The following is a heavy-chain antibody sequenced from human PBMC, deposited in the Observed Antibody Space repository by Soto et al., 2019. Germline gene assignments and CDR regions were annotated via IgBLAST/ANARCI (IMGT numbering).Heavy chain of an antibody. CDR3: ARDRKLSSGWSFDF. J-gene: IGHJ4*02. D-gene: IGHD6-19*01. CDR1: GYTFTSYG. CDR2: IGGYTANT. V-gene: IGHV1-18*01. Sequence: ASVKVPCKASGYTFTSYGISWVRQAPGQGLEWMGWIGGYTANTNYAQKVQGRVTMTTDTSTSTAYMELRSLRSDDTAVYYCARDRKLSSGWSFDFWGQGTLVTVSS.